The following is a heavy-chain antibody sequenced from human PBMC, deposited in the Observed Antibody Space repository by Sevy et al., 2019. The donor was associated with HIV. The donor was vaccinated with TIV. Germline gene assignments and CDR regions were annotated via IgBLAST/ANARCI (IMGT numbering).Heavy chain of an antibody. V-gene: IGHV3-33*01. Sequence: GGSLRLSCAAYGFTFSIYGMHWVRQAPGKGLEWVAVIWNDRSNKHYADSVKGRFTISRENAKNTLYLKMNSMSVEDTAVYYCASLPNNYYDISGSSGDDAFDIWGQGTRVTVSS. CDR3: ASLPNNYYDISGSSGDDAFDI. CDR1: GFTFSIYG. D-gene: IGHD3-22*01. J-gene: IGHJ3*02. CDR2: IWNDRSNK.